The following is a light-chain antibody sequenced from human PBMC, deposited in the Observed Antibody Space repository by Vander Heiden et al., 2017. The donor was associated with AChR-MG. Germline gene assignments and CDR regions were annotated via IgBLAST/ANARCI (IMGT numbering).Light chain of an antibody. Sequence: EVVMTQSPATLSVSPGERATLSCRASQSVGSILAWYQQKPGQAPRLLIYGASTRATGVPARISGSGFGTEFTLTISSLQSEDFAVYYCQQDKDWPLTFGGGTKVEIK. CDR1: QSVGSI. CDR2: GAS. J-gene: IGKJ4*01. CDR3: QQDKDWPLT. V-gene: IGKV3-15*01.